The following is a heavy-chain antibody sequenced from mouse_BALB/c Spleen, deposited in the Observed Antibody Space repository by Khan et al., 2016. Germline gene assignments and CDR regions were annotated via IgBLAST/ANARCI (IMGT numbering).Heavy chain of an antibody. Sequence: VQLQESGPELSKPGASVRMSCRASGYTFTTYWMHWVKQRPGQGLEWIGYINPTTYYTEYNQKFKDKASLTADKSSSTAYMQLRSLTSEGSAIYYCARDLDYWGPGTTVTVSS. CDR1: GYTFTTYW. CDR3: ARDLDY. V-gene: IGHV1-7*01. CDR2: INPTTYYT. J-gene: IGHJ2*01.